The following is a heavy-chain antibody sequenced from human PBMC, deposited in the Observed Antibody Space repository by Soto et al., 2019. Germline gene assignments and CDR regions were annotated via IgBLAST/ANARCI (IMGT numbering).Heavy chain of an antibody. CDR1: QFTFSVYG. V-gene: IGHV3-23*01. CDR2: ISVTGENS. J-gene: IGHJ5*02. Sequence: GGSLRLSCTASQFTFSVYGTSWVRQAPGKGLEWVSSISVTGENSLYADSVRGRFTMSRDNSKGLLYLQMNSLRVDDTAMYYCAKQHGAWPSNWLDAWGQGALVTVSS. CDR3: AKQHGAWPSNWLDA.